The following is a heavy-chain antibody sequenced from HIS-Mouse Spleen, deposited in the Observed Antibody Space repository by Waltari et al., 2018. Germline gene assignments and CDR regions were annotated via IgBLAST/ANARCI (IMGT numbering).Heavy chain of an antibody. CDR2: ISYDGSNK. D-gene: IGHD1-26*01. J-gene: IGHJ4*02. Sequence: QVQLVESGGGVVQPGRSLRLSCAASGFTFSSYGMHWVRQAPGKGLVWGAVISYDGSNKYYADSVKGRFTISRDNSKNTLYLQMNSLRAEDTAVYYCAKDRGSQFDYWGQGTLVTVSS. CDR1: GFTFSSYG. CDR3: AKDRGSQFDY. V-gene: IGHV3-30*18.